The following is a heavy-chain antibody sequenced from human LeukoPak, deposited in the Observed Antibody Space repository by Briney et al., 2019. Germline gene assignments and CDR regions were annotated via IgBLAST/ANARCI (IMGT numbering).Heavy chain of an antibody. J-gene: IGHJ4*02. CDR1: GYSISSGYY. CDR2: IYHSGST. D-gene: IGHD1-26*01. V-gene: IGHV4-38-2*02. Sequence: SETLSLTCTVSGYSISSGYYWGWIRPPPGKGLEWIGSIYHSGSTYYNPSLKSRVTISVDTSKNQFSLKLSSVTAADTAVYYCARGRGTLDYWGQGTLVTVSS. CDR3: ARGRGTLDY.